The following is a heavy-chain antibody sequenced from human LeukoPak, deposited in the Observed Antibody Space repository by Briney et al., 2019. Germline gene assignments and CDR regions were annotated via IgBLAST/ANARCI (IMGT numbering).Heavy chain of an antibody. CDR2: IYYSGST. CDR3: ARVGRRDTAMVGDY. D-gene: IGHD5-18*01. CDR1: GGSISSYY. V-gene: IGHV4-59*01. Sequence: SETLSLTCTVSGGSISSYYWSWIRQPPGKGLEWIGYIYYSGSTNYNPSLKSRVTISVDTSKNQFSLKLSSVTAADTAVYYCARVGRRDTAMVGDYWGQGTLVTVSS. J-gene: IGHJ4*02.